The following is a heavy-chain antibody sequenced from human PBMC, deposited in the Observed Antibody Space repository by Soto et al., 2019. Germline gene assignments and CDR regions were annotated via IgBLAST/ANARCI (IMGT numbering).Heavy chain of an antibody. CDR3: ARNRDDYSSSYNWFDP. V-gene: IGHV4-4*07. D-gene: IGHD6-6*01. Sequence: SETLSLTCTVSGVPIRSYYWIWMRQPAGKGLEFIGRIHAGGDVVYNPSLKSRVIMSTDTSKNQFSLWLRSVSAADTAIYYCARNRDDYSSSYNWFDPWGQGTSVTVSS. CDR2: IHAGGDV. J-gene: IGHJ5*02. CDR1: GVPIRSYY.